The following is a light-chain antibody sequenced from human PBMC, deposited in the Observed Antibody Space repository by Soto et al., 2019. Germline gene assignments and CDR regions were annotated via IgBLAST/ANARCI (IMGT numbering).Light chain of an antibody. CDR1: SSDVGGYRY. Sequence: QSALTQPASVSGSPGQSITISCTGTSSDVGGYRYVSWYQQHPGKAPKLIIYEVSHRPSGISNRFSGSKSGNTASLTISGLQAEDEADYYCSSYTISNTLPFVFGTGTKVTVL. V-gene: IGLV2-14*01. J-gene: IGLJ1*01. CDR2: EVS. CDR3: SSYTISNTLPFV.